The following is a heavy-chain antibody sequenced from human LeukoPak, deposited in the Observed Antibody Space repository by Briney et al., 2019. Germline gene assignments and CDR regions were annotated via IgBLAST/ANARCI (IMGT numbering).Heavy chain of an antibody. D-gene: IGHD4-11*01. CDR2: IYYSGST. CDR1: GGSISSGDYY. J-gene: IGHJ6*02. CDR3: ARGSTVTSYYYYYGMDV. V-gene: IGHV4-30-4*01. Sequence: SETLSLTCTVSGGSISSGDYYWSWIRQPPGKGLEWIGYIYYSGSTYYNPSLKSRVTISVDTSKNQFSLKLSSVTAADTAVYYCARGSTVTSYYYYYGMDVWGQGTTVTVSS.